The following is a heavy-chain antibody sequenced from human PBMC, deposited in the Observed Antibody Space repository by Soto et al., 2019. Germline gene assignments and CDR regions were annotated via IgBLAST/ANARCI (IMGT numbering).Heavy chain of an antibody. CDR3: ARTRSFTLGFYYDGMDV. Sequence: VVSLQICCQGSGYRFASYGIVWVRKMPGKDLEWMGIIYPGDSDTRYSPSFQGQVTISADKSLRTAYLQWTSLKASDTALYYCARTRSFTLGFYYDGMDVWGQGTTVTVS. D-gene: IGHD6-6*01. V-gene: IGHV5-51*01. J-gene: IGHJ6*02. CDR1: GYRFASYG. CDR2: IYPGDSDT.